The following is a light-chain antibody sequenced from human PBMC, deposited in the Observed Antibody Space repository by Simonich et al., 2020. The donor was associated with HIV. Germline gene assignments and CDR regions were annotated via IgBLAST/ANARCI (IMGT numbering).Light chain of an antibody. V-gene: IGKV4-1*01. CDR2: WAS. J-gene: IGKJ5*01. CDR1: QSLLYSPSNKNY. CDR3: QQYYSPPIT. Sequence: DIVMTQSPDSLAVSLGERATINCKSSQSLLYSPSNKNYLAWYQQRPGQPPKLLIYWASTRESRVPDRFSGSGSGTDFTLTISTLQAEDVAVYYCQQYYSPPITFGQGTRLEI.